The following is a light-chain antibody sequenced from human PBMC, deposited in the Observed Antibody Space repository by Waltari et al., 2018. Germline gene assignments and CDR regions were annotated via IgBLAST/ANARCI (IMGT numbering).Light chain of an antibody. Sequence: QSVLTQPPSVSGAPGQTVTISCTGRSSNIGADYGVHWYQHLPGTAPKLLIDNGANRPSGVPDRVSGSRSCTSASLAITGLQAEDEADYFCHSYDRSLDGVVFGGGTKLTVL. CDR1: SSNIGADYG. CDR3: HSYDRSLDGVV. J-gene: IGLJ2*01. V-gene: IGLV1-40*01. CDR2: NGA.